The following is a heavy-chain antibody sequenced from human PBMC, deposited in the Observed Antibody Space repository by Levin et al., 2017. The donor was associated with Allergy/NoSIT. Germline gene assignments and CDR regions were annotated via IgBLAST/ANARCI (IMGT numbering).Heavy chain of an antibody. CDR3: AKVFGSYQGVGRDY. CDR1: GFTFSSYG. Sequence: LAGGSLRLSCAASGFTFSSYGMHWVRQAPGKGLEWVAVISYDGSNKYYADSVKGRFTISRDNSKNTLYLQMNSLRAEDTAVYYCAKVFGSYQGVGRDYWGQGTLVTVSS. CDR2: ISYDGSNK. D-gene: IGHD1-26*01. V-gene: IGHV3-30*18. J-gene: IGHJ4*02.